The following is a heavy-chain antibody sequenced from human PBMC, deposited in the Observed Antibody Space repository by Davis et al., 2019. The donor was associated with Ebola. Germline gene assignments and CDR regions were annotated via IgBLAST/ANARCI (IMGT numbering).Heavy chain of an antibody. J-gene: IGHJ4*02. CDR1: GFTFDDYA. D-gene: IGHD2-21*02. CDR2: ISGDGDST. CDR3: GKADCGGDCRVVDY. V-gene: IGHV3-43*02. Sequence: GGSLRLSCAASGFTFDDYAMHWVRHAPVPVLSWVSLISGDGDSTYYADSVKGRFTISRDNSKNFLYLQMNSLRTEDTALYYCGKADCGGDCRVVDYWGQGTLVTVSS.